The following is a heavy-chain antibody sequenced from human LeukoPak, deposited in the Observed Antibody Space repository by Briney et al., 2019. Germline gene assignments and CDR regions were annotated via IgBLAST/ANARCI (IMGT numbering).Heavy chain of an antibody. CDR3: ARTIIGIYGSFEYYFDL. V-gene: IGHV3-11*01. CDR1: GFTFSDNY. J-gene: IGHJ4*02. D-gene: IGHD3-16*01. Sequence: GGSLRLSCAASGFTFSDNYMSWIRQAPGKGLEWVSFISISGATIHYADSVRGRLTISRDSAKHSLYLQMSSLRAEDTAMYYCARTIIGIYGSFEYYFDLWGQGPLVTVPS. CDR2: ISISGATI.